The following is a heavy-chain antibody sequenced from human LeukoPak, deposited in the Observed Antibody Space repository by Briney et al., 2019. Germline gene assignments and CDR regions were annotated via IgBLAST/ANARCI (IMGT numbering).Heavy chain of an antibody. CDR2: IYYSGST. J-gene: IGHJ4*02. CDR1: GGSISSYY. D-gene: IGHD4-17*01. CDR3: ARVGGYGDYSDPFDY. Sequence: KPSETLSLTCTVSGGSISSYYWSWIRQPPGKGLEWIGYIYYSGSTNYNPSLKSRVTISVDTSKNQFSLKLSSVTAADTAVYYCARVGGYGDYSDPFDYWGQGTLVTVSS. V-gene: IGHV4-59*08.